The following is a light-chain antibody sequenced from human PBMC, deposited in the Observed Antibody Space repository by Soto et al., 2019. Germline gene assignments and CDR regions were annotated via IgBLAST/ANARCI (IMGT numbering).Light chain of an antibody. CDR1: QSVSSY. CDR2: DAS. V-gene: IGKV3-11*01. Sequence: EIVLTQSPATLSSSPGERATLSCRASQSVSSYLAWYQQKPGQAPRLLIYDASNRATGIPARFSGSGSGTDFPLTISSLEPEDFAVYYGQQRSNWPPMYTFGQGTKLEI. CDR3: QQRSNWPPMYT. J-gene: IGKJ2*01.